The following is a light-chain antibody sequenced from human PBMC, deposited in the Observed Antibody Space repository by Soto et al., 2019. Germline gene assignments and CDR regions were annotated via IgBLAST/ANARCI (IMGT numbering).Light chain of an antibody. CDR3: QKGGT. J-gene: IGKJ2*01. CDR2: DAS. CDR1: QSVSNY. Sequence: EIVLTQSPATLSVSPGERATLSCRASQSVSNYLAWYQQKPGQAPRLLIYDASNRATGVPARFSGSGSGTVFTLTISSLEPEDFVVYYCQKGGTFGQGTKLEIK. V-gene: IGKV3-11*01.